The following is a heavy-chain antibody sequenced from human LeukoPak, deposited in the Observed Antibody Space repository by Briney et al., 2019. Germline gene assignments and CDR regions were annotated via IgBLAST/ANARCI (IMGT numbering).Heavy chain of an antibody. CDR2: ITGTGGVT. CDR3: AKEVSGSGSYYGGNDY. D-gene: IGHD3-10*01. Sequence: GGSLRLSCAASGFTFSSYAMGWVRQAPGKGLEWLSAITGTGGVTYYADSVKGRFTIFRDSSKTTLYLQMNSLRAEDTAVYYCAKEVSGSGSYYGGNDYWGQGTLVIVSS. CDR1: GFTFSSYA. J-gene: IGHJ4*02. V-gene: IGHV3-23*01.